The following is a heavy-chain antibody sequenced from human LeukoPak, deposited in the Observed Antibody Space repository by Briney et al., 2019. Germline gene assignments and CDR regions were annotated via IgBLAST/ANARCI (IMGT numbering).Heavy chain of an antibody. D-gene: IGHD6-13*01. CDR3: ARDQLPGIAAAGTIDY. J-gene: IGHJ4*02. CDR2: INPSGGST. CDR1: GYTFTSYY. V-gene: IGHV1-46*01. Sequence: WASVKVSCKASGYTFTSYYMHWVRQAPGQGLEWMGIINPSGGSTTYAQKFQGRVTITRDKSTSTVYMELSSLRSEDTAVYYCARDQLPGIAAAGTIDYWGQGTLVTVSS.